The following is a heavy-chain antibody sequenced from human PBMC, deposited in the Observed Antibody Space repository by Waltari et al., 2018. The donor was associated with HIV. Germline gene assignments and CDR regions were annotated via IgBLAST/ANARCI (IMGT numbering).Heavy chain of an antibody. CDR1: GYTFTSYD. Sequence: QVQLVQSGAEVTKPGASVKVSCKASGYTFTSYDINWVRQATGQGLEGMGWMNPNSGDTGYAQKFQGRITMTSNTSISTVYMELSSLTSEETAVYYCVRAAIYSRGCFDYWGQGTLVTVSS. D-gene: IGHD6-19*01. V-gene: IGHV1-8*01. J-gene: IGHJ4*02. CDR2: MNPNSGDT. CDR3: VRAAIYSRGCFDY.